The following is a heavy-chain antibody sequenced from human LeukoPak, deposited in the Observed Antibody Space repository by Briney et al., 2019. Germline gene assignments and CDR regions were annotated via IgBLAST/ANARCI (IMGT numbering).Heavy chain of an antibody. V-gene: IGHV1-18*01. Sequence: ASVKVSCKASGYTFTSYGISWVRQAPGQGLEWMGWISAYNGNTNYAQKLQGRVTMTTDTSTSTAYMELSRLRSDDTAVYYCARDRRSITIFGVVTSYYYYGMDAWGQGTTVTVSS. J-gene: IGHJ6*02. D-gene: IGHD3-3*01. CDR2: ISAYNGNT. CDR3: ARDRRSITIFGVVTSYYYYGMDA. CDR1: GYTFTSYG.